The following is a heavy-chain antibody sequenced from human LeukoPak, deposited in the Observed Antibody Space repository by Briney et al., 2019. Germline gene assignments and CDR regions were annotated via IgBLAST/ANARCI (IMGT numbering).Heavy chain of an antibody. CDR2: IRNKAQRYTA. V-gene: IGHV3-72*01. D-gene: IGHD1-26*01. CDR3: ARDASASPDDY. CDR1: GFTFSDLY. Sequence: GGSLRLSCAASGFTFSDLYMNWVRQAPGKGLEWAGRIRNKAQRYTAEYATSVEGRFTISRDDSQNSLFLQMNSLKTEDTAVYYCARDASASPDDYWGPGTLVTVSS. J-gene: IGHJ4*02.